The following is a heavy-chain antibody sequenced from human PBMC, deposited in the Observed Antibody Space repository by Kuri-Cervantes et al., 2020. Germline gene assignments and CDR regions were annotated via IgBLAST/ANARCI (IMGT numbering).Heavy chain of an antibody. CDR1: GFTFSSYG. J-gene: IGHJ1*01. CDR3: ARGTSSGWQKSAEYFHY. V-gene: IGHV3-30*03. D-gene: IGHD6-19*01. CDR2: ISYDGSNK. Sequence: GGSLRLSCAASGFTFSSYGIHWVRQAPGKGLEWVAVISYDGSNKYYADSVKGRFTISRDNDNNSLYMQMNSLGAEDTAMYYYARGTSSGWQKSAEYFHYWGKGILVTVSS.